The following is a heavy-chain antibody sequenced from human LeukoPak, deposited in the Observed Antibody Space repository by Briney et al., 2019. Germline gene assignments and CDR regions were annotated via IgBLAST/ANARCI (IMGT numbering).Heavy chain of an antibody. CDR2: INAYNGDT. J-gene: IGHJ4*02. D-gene: IGHD3-10*01. CDR1: NYTFTSYG. V-gene: IGHV1-18*01. CDR3: ARDGSGVWFDY. Sequence: ASVKVSCKASNYTFTSYGISWVRQAPGQGLEWMAWINAYNGDTNYAQKFQGRVTLTTETSTSTAYMELRSLRSDDTAVYYCARDGSGVWFDYWGQGTLVTVSS.